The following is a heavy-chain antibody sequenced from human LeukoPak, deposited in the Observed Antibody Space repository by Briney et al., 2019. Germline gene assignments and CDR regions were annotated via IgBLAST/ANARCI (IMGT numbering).Heavy chain of an antibody. CDR1: GFSFSSYA. CDR3: ASGHSGSYYCHD. V-gene: IGHV3-23*01. Sequence: GGSLRLSCTASGFSFSSYAMSWVRQAPGKGLEWVSAISGSGGNTYYADSVKGRFTISRDNSKNTLYLQMNSLRAEDTAVYYCASGHSGSYYCHDWGQGTLVTVSS. D-gene: IGHD1-26*01. J-gene: IGHJ4*02. CDR2: ISGSGGNT.